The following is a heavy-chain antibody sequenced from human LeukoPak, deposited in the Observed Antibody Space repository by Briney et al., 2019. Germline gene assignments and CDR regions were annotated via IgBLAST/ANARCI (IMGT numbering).Heavy chain of an antibody. V-gene: IGHV4-59*01. CDR2: IYYSGST. CDR3: ARGISDPPYYYYYMDV. CDR1: GGSISSYY. J-gene: IGHJ6*03. Sequence: SETLSLTCTVSGGSISSYYWSWIRQPPGKGLEWIGYIYYSGSTNYNPSLKSRVTISVDTSKNQFSLKLSSVTAADTAVYYCARGISDPPYYYYYMDVWGKGTTVTVSS. D-gene: IGHD2-21*01.